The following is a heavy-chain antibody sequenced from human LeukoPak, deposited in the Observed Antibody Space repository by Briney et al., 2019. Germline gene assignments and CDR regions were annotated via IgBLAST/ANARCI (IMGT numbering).Heavy chain of an antibody. CDR1: GFNFNVYS. J-gene: IGHJ4*02. V-gene: IGHV3-48*02. Sequence: RTGGSLRLSCTASGFNFNVYSMNWVRQVPGEGLECVSYITSSSATIYYGDSVKGRFTISRDNAKTSLYLQMNNLRDEDTAVYYCARGLQWGFDWWGQGVLVTVSS. CDR2: ITSSSATI. D-gene: IGHD6-19*01. CDR3: ARGLQWGFDW.